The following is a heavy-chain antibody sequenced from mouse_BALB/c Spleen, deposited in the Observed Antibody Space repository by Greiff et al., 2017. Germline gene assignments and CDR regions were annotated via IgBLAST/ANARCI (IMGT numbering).Heavy chain of an antibody. V-gene: IGHV1S81*02. Sequence: QVQLKQPGAELVKPGASVKLSCKASGYNFTSYWTHWVKQRHGQGLEWIGEINPSNGRTNYNEKFKSKATLTVDKSSSTAYMQLSSLTSEDSAVYYCATLYYYYAYWGQGTLVTVSA. CDR1: GYNFTSYW. J-gene: IGHJ3*01. CDR2: INPSNGRT. CDR3: ATLYYYYAY. D-gene: IGHD2-4*01.